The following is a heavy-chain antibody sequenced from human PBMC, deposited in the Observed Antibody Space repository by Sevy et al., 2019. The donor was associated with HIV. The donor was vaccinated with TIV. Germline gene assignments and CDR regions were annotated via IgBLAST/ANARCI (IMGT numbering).Heavy chain of an antibody. V-gene: IGHV3-7*03. CDR3: ARGHPSTAPFDY. Sequence: GGSLRLSCAASGFTFSNFWMSWVRQAPGKGLEFVANIKQDGSENFYADSVKGRFTISRDNAKNSLFLQMNNLRVEETAVYYCARGHPSTAPFDYWGQRTLVTVSS. CDR2: IKQDGSEN. D-gene: IGHD2-21*02. CDR1: GFTFSNFW. J-gene: IGHJ4*02.